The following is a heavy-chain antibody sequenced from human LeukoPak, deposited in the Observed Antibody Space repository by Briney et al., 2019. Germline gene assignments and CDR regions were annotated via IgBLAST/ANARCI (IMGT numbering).Heavy chain of an antibody. Sequence: GGSLRLSCAASGFSFSSYWMSWVRQAPGQGLEWVANIKLDGSEKNYVDSVRGRFTISRDNAKNSLFLQMNSLRAEDTAVYYCARREYSTIRYWGQGTPVTVSS. CDR1: GFSFSSYW. V-gene: IGHV3-7*05. CDR3: ARREYSTIRY. J-gene: IGHJ4*02. D-gene: IGHD4-11*01. CDR2: IKLDGSEK.